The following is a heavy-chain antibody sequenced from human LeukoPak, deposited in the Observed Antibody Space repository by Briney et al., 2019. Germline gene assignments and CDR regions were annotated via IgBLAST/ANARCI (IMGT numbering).Heavy chain of an antibody. V-gene: IGHV3-7*03. CDR3: ARDIMVRGVSGMDV. J-gene: IGHJ6*04. D-gene: IGHD3-10*01. CDR1: GFTFSSYW. CDR2: IKQDGSEK. Sequence: GGSLRLSCAASGFTFSSYWMSWVRQAPGKGLEWVANIKQDGSEKYYVDSVKAQFTISRNNAKNSLYLQINSLRAEDTAVYYCARDIMVRGVSGMDVWGKGTTVTVSS.